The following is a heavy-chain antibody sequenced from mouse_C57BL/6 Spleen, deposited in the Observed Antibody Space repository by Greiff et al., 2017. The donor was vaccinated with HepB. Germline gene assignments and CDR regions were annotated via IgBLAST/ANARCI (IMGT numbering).Heavy chain of an antibody. J-gene: IGHJ4*01. CDR1: GFTFSDYY. Sequence: EVMLVESEGGLVQPGSSMKLSCTASGFTFSDYYMAWVRQVPEKGLEWVANINYDGSSTYYLDSLKSRFIISRDNAKNILYLQMSSLKSEDTATYYCARDNYGSSPYAMDYWGQGTSVTVSS. CDR3: ARDNYGSSPYAMDY. V-gene: IGHV5-16*01. CDR2: INYDGSST. D-gene: IGHD1-1*01.